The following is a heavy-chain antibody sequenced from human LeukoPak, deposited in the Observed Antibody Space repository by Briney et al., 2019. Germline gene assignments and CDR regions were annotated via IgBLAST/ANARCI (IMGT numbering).Heavy chain of an antibody. D-gene: IGHD3-22*01. CDR3: ASNFYASSGYNPQGLFDP. J-gene: IGHJ5*02. Sequence: ASVKVSCKASGGTFSSYAISWVRQAPGQGLEWMGGIIPIFGTANYAQKFQGRVTITADESTSTAYMELSSLRSGDTAVYYCASNFYASSGYNPQGLFDPGGQGTLVPVSS. V-gene: IGHV1-69*13. CDR1: GGTFSSYA. CDR2: IIPIFGTA.